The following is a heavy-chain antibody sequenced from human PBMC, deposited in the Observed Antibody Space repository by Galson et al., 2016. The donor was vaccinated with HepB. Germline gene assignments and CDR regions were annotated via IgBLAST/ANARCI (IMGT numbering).Heavy chain of an antibody. J-gene: IGHJ1*01. CDR3: ARGGPGISEYFQH. V-gene: IGHV1-69*06. Sequence: SVKVSCKASGDNFSNYTISWVRQAPGQGLEWLGGIMLVFDTTNYSQKFQGRVTITADKSTSTAYMELNSLRSEDSALYYCARGGPGISEYFQHWGQGTLVTVSS. CDR1: GDNFSNYT. D-gene: IGHD3-3*02. CDR2: IMLVFDTT.